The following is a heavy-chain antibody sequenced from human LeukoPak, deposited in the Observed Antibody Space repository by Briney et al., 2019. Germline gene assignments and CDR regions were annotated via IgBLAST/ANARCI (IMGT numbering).Heavy chain of an antibody. D-gene: IGHD6-13*01. CDR2: IYPGDSDT. J-gene: IGHJ4*02. CDR1: GYSFTSYW. CDR3: ARQTRGGIAAAGSDY. Sequence: GESLKISCKGSGYSFTSYWIGWVRQMPGKGLEWMGIIYPGDSDTRYSPSFQGQVTISADKSISTAYLQWSSLKASDSAMYYCARQTRGGIAAAGSDYWGQGTLVTVSS. V-gene: IGHV5-51*01.